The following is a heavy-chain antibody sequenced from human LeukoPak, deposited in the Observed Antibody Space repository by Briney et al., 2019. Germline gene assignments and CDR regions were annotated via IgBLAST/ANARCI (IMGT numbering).Heavy chain of an antibody. J-gene: IGHJ6*02. V-gene: IGHV1-69*13. CDR2: IMPIFGTA. Sequence: SVKVSCKTSGGNFTTYAINWVRQAPGQGLEWMGGIMPIFGTANYAQKFQTRVTITADESTSTVYIKLSSLRSEDTAVYYCATPTLWFGELLKRDDHYYGLDVWGQGTTVTVSS. CDR1: GGNFTTYA. D-gene: IGHD3-10*01. CDR3: ATPTLWFGELLKRDDHYYGLDV.